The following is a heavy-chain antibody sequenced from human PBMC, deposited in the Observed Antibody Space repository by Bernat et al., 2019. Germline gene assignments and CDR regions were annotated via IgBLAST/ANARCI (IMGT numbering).Heavy chain of an antibody. CDR1: GFTFSSYG. CDR3: AKVGGGATRPYYYYYGMDV. Sequence: QVQLVESGGGVVQPGRSLRLSCAVSGFTFSSYGMHWVRQAPGKGLEWVAVISYDGSNKYYADSVKGRFTISRDNSKNTLYLQMNSLRAEDTAVYYCAKVGGGATRPYYYYYGMDVWGQGTTVTVSS. CDR2: ISYDGSNK. J-gene: IGHJ6*02. D-gene: IGHD1-26*01. V-gene: IGHV3-30*18.